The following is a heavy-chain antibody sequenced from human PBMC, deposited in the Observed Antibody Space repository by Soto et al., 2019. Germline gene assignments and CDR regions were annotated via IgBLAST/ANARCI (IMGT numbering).Heavy chain of an antibody. D-gene: IGHD5-12*01. CDR2: ISAYNGNT. CDR3: ATYIVATRAEYYYYGMDV. J-gene: IGHJ6*02. V-gene: IGHV1-18*01. Sequence: AAVNVSCKASGYTFTSYGSSGVRQAPGQGLEGMGWISAYNGNTNYAQKLQGRATMTTDTSTSTAYIELRRLRYDDTAVSYCATYIVATRAEYYYYGMDVWGQGTTVTVSS. CDR1: GYTFTSYG.